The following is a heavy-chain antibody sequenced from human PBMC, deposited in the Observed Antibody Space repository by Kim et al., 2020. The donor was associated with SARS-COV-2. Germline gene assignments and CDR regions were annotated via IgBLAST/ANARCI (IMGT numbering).Heavy chain of an antibody. J-gene: IGHJ3*01. CDR2: RT. Sequence: RTNYNPSLKRRVTISVDTSKNQFSLRLSSVTAADTAVYYCARLGYGDIPYWGQGTMVTVSS. CDR3: ARLGYGDIPY. V-gene: IGHV4-59*01. D-gene: IGHD4-17*01.